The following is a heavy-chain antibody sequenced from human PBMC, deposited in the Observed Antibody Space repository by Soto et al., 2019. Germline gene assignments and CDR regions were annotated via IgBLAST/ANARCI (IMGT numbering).Heavy chain of an antibody. D-gene: IGHD3-22*01. V-gene: IGHV3-30-3*01. CDR3: ARGDNFYDSSGYYY. Sequence: GGSLRLSCVASGFTFSSYAMHWVRQTPGKGLEWVAVISYDGANQYYADSVKGRFTISRDTSKNTLYLQMNSLRAEDTAVYYCARGDNFYDSSGYYYWGQGTLVTVSS. CDR1: GFTFSSYA. J-gene: IGHJ4*02. CDR2: ISYDGANQ.